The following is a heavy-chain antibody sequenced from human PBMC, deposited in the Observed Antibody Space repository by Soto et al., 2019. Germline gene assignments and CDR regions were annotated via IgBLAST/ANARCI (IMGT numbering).Heavy chain of an antibody. CDR1: GGSISSGDYY. J-gene: IGHJ4*02. CDR3: ARGRVAVAGTAHY. Sequence: QVQLQESGPGLVKPSQTLSLTCTVSGGSISSGDYYWSWTRQPPGKGLEWIGYIYYSGSTYYNPSLKSRVTISVDTSKNQFSLNLSSVTAADTAVYYCARGRVAVAGTAHYWGQGTLVTVSS. CDR2: IYYSGST. V-gene: IGHV4-30-4*01. D-gene: IGHD6-19*01.